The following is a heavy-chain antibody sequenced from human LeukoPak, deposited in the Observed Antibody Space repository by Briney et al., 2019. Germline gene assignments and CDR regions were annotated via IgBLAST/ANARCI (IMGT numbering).Heavy chain of an antibody. CDR1: AFAFSNHA. V-gene: IGHV3-23*01. CDR3: ANEIRPNDY. J-gene: IGHJ4*02. D-gene: IGHD4-17*01. CDR2: ISISGGTT. Sequence: QPGESLRLSCTASAFAFSNHAMSWVRQAPGKGLEWVSSISISGGTTYYTDSVKGRFTISRENSKSTLYLQMNNLRAVDTAVYYCANEIRPNDYWGQGTLVTVSS.